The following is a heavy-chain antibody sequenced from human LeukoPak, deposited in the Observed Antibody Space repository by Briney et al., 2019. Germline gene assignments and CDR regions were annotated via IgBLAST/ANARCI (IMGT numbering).Heavy chain of an antibody. CDR2: MSSGSRYI. J-gene: IGHJ4*02. D-gene: IGHD3-3*01. Sequence: GGSLRLSCAASGFTFSSYSMTWVRQAPGKGLEWVSSMSSGSRYIYYADSVRGRFTISRDNAKNSLYLLMNSLRAEDTAVYYCARDRPAGASRLFVVQWGQGTLVTVSS. CDR3: ARDRPAGASRLFVVQ. V-gene: IGHV3-21*01. CDR1: GFTFSSYS.